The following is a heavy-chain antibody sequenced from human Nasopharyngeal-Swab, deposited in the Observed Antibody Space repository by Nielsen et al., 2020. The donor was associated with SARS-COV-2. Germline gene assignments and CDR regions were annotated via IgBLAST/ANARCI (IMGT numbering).Heavy chain of an antibody. Sequence: SGPTLVKPTQTLTLTCTFSGFSLSTSGMCVSWIRQHPGKALEWLARIDWDDYKYYSTSLKTRLTISKDTSKNQVVLTMTNMDPVDTATYYCARIRYEGSSEDPYYYYYYMDVWGKGTTVTVSS. V-gene: IGHV2-70*11. CDR1: GFSLSTSGMC. CDR3: ARIRYEGSSEDPYYYYYYMDV. D-gene: IGHD6-6*01. J-gene: IGHJ6*03. CDR2: IDWDDYK.